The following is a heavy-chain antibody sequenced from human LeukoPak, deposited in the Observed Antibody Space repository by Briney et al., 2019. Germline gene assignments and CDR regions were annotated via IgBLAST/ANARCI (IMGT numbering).Heavy chain of an antibody. CDR2: IIPIFGTA. CDR3: ARDDYSNYDPYYYYMDV. D-gene: IGHD4-11*01. J-gene: IGHJ6*03. V-gene: IGHV1-69*13. Sequence: SVKVSCKASGGTFSSYAISWVRQAPGQGLEWMGGIIPIFGTANYAQKFQGRVTITADESTSTAYMELSSLRSEDTAVYYCARDDYSNYDPYYYYMDVWGKGTTVTVSS. CDR1: GGTFSSYA.